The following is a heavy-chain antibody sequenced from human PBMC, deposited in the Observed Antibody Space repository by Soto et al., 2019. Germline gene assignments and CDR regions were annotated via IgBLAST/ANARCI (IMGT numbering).Heavy chain of an antibody. CDR2: IWYHGNTE. CDR1: GFTFSTYG. CDR3: VRGTGSGINLSTFDA. D-gene: IGHD3-10*01. J-gene: IGHJ3*01. V-gene: IGHV3-33*01. Sequence: GGSLRLSCAASGFTFSTYGMNWVRQAPGKGLEWVALIWYHGNTEEYAESVKGRFTISRDNSKNTVFLQIHSLRVEDTAVYYCVRGTGSGINLSTFDAWGEGKMVTVPS.